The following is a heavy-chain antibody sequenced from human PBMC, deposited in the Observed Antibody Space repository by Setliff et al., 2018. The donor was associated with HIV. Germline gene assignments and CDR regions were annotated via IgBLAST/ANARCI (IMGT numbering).Heavy chain of an antibody. V-gene: IGHV4-34*01. CDR3: ARVRDPNWNYDMDV. D-gene: IGHD1-1*01. Sequence: SETLSLTCDVVAGSLGGAFDSFYWTWIRQPPGKGLEWIGEINHSGSTSYNPSLKSRVTISVDTSKNQFSLKLNSITAADTAIYFCARVRDPNWNYDMDVWGQGTTVTVSS. J-gene: IGHJ6*03. CDR2: INHSGST. CDR1: AGSLGGAFDSFY.